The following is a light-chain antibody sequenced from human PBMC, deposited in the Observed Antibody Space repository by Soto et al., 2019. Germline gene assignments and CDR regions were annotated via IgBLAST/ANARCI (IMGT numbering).Light chain of an antibody. CDR1: QSVSSSY. V-gene: IGKV3-20*01. Sequence: EIVLTQSPGTLSLSPGESATLSCRASQSVSSSYLAWYQQKPGQAPRLLIYGASSRATGIPDRFSGSGSGTDFTLTISRLAPEDCAVYYCQQYGRSPPMYTFGQGTKLEIK. J-gene: IGKJ2*01. CDR2: GAS. CDR3: QQYGRSPPMYT.